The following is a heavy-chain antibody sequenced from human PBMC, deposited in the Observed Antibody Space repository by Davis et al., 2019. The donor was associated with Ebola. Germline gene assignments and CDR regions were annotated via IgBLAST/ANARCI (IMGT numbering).Heavy chain of an antibody. V-gene: IGHV1-69*10. J-gene: IGHJ4*02. CDR2: IIPILGIA. Sequence: AASVKVSCKASGGTFSSYAISRVRQAPGQGLEWMGGIIPILGIANYAQKFQGRVTITADKSTSTAYMELSSLRSEDTAVYYCARGSVQFDYWGQGTLVTVSS. CDR3: ARGSVQFDY. CDR1: GGTFSSYA.